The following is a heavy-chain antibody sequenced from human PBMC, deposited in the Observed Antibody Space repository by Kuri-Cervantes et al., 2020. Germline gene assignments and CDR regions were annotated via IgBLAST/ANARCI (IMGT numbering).Heavy chain of an antibody. V-gene: IGHV3-9*01. CDR1: GFIYDDYA. J-gene: IGHJ4*02. CDR2: ISWNSDNI. D-gene: IGHD5-18*01. CDR3: AKDWAAMVRGCDY. Sequence: SLKISCTASGFIYDDYAMHWVRQVPGKGLEWVSGISWNSDNIAYADSVKGRFTISRDNAKNSLYLQMNSLRAEDTALYYCAKDWAAMVRGCDYWGQGTLVTVSS.